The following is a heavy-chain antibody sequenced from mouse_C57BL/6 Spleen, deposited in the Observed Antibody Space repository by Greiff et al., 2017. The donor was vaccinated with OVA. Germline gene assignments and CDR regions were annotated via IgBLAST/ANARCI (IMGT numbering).Heavy chain of an antibody. V-gene: IGHV5-16*01. Sequence: EVKVVESEGGLVQPGGSMKLSCTASGFTFSDYYMAWVRQVPEKGLEWVANINYDGGSTYYLDTLKSRFIISRDKAKNILYLQMSSLMSEDTATYYGARDRETGNFDCWGQGTTLTVSS. D-gene: IGHD1-3*01. J-gene: IGHJ2*01. CDR3: ARDRETGNFDC. CDR1: GFTFSDYY. CDR2: INYDGGST.